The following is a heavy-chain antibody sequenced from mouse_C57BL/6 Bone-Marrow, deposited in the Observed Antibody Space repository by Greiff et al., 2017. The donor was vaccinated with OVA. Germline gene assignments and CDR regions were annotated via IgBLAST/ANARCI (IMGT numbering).Heavy chain of an antibody. V-gene: IGHV1-69*01. Sequence: QVQLQQPGAELVKPGASVPLSCKASGYTFTSYWMHWVKQRPGQGLEWIGEIDPSDSYTNYNQKFKGKSTLTVDKSSSTAYMQLSSLTSEDSAVYYCAREGRSSLYYAMDYWGQGTSVTVSS. CDR2: IDPSDSYT. J-gene: IGHJ4*01. D-gene: IGHD6-1*01. CDR1: GYTFTSYW. CDR3: AREGRSSLYYAMDY.